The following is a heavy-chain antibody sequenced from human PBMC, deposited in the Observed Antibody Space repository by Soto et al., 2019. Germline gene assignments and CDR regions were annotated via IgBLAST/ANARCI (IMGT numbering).Heavy chain of an antibody. D-gene: IGHD1-20*01. Sequence: SETLSLTCTVSGGSISSYYWSWIRQPPGKGLEWIGYIYYSGSTNYNPSLKSRVTISVDTSKNQFSLKLSSVTAADTAVYYCARQYNWNDETPFDYWGQGTLVTVSS. V-gene: IGHV4-59*01. CDR1: GGSISSYY. J-gene: IGHJ4*02. CDR2: IYYSGST. CDR3: ARQYNWNDETPFDY.